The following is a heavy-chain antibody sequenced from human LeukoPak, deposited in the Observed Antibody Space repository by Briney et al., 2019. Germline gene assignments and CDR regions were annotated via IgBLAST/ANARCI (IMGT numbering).Heavy chain of an antibody. D-gene: IGHD2-15*01. V-gene: IGHV3-21*01. CDR2: ISSSSSYI. CDR1: GFTFSSYS. CDR3: ARGMVVAATGFDY. J-gene: IGHJ4*02. Sequence: GGSLRLSCAASGFTFSSYSMNWVRQAPATGLERVSSISSSSSYIYYADSVKGRFTISRDNAKNSLYLQMNSLRAEDTAVYYCARGMVVAATGFDYWGQGTLVTVSS.